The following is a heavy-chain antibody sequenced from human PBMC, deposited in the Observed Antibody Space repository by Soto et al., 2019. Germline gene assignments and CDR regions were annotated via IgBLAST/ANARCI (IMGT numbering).Heavy chain of an antibody. CDR2: IHYSGNT. CDR1: GGSISNYY. CDR3: ARGHYDFWSGYFATIDY. D-gene: IGHD3-3*01. J-gene: IGHJ4*02. Sequence: QVQLQESGPGLVKPSETLSPTCTVSGGSISNYYWSWIRQPPGKGLEWICYIHYSGNTKYNPSLKRRVPMSADTSKNQCSLTLSSVTAADTAVYYCARGHYDFWSGYFATIDYWGQGSLVTVSS. V-gene: IGHV4-59*08.